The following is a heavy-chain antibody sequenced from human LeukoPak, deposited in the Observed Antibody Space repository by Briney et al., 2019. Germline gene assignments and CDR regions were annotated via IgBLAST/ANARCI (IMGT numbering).Heavy chain of an antibody. Sequence: GGSLRLSCAASGFTFSSYAMHWVRQAPGKGLEWVAVISYDGSNKYYADSVKGRFTISRDNSKNTLYLQMNSLRAEDTAVYYCARPSECSGGSCYRAFDYWGQGTLVTVSS. D-gene: IGHD2-15*01. CDR1: GFTFSSYA. J-gene: IGHJ4*02. CDR2: ISYDGSNK. V-gene: IGHV3-30*04. CDR3: ARPSECSGGSCYRAFDY.